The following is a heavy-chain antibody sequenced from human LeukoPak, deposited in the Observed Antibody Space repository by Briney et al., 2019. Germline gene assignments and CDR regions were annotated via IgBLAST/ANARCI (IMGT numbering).Heavy chain of an antibody. Sequence: SVKVSCKASGGTFSSYAINWVRQAPGQGLEWTGRIIPIFGIANYAQKFQGRVTITADKSTSTAYMELSSLRSEDTAVYYCARWLGADCGGDCYDYWGQGTLVTVSS. V-gene: IGHV1-69*04. CDR3: ARWLGADCGGDCYDY. J-gene: IGHJ4*02. CDR1: GGTFSSYA. D-gene: IGHD2-21*01. CDR2: IIPIFGIA.